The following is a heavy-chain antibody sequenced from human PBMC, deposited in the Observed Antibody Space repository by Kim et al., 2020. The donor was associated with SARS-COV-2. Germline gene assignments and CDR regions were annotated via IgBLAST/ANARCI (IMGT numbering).Heavy chain of an antibody. J-gene: IGHJ6*03. Sequence: FQGRVTITADESTSTAYMELSSLRSEDTAVYYCARDRLRSSGWYYYDMDVWGKGTTVTVSS. V-gene: IGHV1-69*01. D-gene: IGHD6-19*01. CDR3: ARDRLRSSGWYYYDMDV.